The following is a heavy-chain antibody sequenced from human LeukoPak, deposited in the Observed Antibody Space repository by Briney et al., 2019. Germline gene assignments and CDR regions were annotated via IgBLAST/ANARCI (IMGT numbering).Heavy chain of an antibody. CDR2: IKQDGSEK. J-gene: IGHJ4*02. CDR1: GFTFSSYW. V-gene: IGHV3-7*04. CDR3: ARDWAGYSSSCYSGFDY. D-gene: IGHD6-13*01. Sequence: GGSLRLSCAASGFTFSSYWMSWVRQAPGKGLEWVANIKQDGSEKYYVDSVKGRFTISRDNAKNSLYLQMNSLRAEATAVYYCARDWAGYSSSCYSGFDYWGQGTLVTVSS.